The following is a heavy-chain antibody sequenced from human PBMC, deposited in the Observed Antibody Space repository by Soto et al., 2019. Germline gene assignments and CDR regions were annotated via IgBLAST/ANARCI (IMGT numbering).Heavy chain of an antibody. V-gene: IGHV6-1*01. CDR3: AREGVGGFEGSSWPFFDY. Sequence: LSLTCAISGDSVSSNSAAWNWIRQSPSRGLEWLGRTYYRSKWYNDYAVSVKSRITINPDTSKNQFSLQLNSVTPEDTAVYYCAREGVGGFEGSSWPFFDYWGQGTLVTVSS. D-gene: IGHD6-13*01. CDR2: TYYRSKWYN. CDR1: GDSVSSNSAA. J-gene: IGHJ4*02.